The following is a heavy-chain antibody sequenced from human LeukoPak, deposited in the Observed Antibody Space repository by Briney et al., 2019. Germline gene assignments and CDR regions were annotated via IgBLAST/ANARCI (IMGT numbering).Heavy chain of an antibody. V-gene: IGHV1-2*02. CDR3: ATQFVVAGTAPFDY. J-gene: IGHJ4*02. CDR1: GYTLTGYY. CDR2: INPNSGGT. D-gene: IGHD6-19*01. Sequence: RRASVKVSCKASGYTLTGYYMHWVRQAPGQGLEWMGWINPNSGGTNYAQKFQGRVTMTRDTSISTAYMELSRLRSDDTAVYYCATQFVVAGTAPFDYWGQGTLVTVSS.